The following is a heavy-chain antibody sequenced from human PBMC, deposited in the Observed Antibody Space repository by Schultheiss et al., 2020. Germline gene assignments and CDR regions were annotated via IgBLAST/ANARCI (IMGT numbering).Heavy chain of an antibody. Sequence: LSLTCTVSGYSISSGYYWGWIRQPPGKGLEWVSVIYSGGSTYYADSVKGRFTISRHNSKNTLYLQMNSLRAEDTAVYYCARASLQGYFDYWGQGTLVTVSS. CDR2: IYSGGST. CDR1: GYSISSGYY. V-gene: IGHV3-53*01. J-gene: IGHJ4*02. CDR3: ARASLQGYFDY.